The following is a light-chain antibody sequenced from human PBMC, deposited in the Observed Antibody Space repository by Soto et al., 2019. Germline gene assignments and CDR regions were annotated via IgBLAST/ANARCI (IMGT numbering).Light chain of an antibody. CDR3: MQSTQLPPT. CDR1: QSLLHITGATF. J-gene: IGKJ5*01. CDR2: EVS. V-gene: IGKV2D-29*02. Sequence: DVVMTPTPLSLSVAPGQPASISCKSSQSLLHITGATFLFWYLQKPGQSPQLLIYEVSTRVSGVPHRFSGSGSVTDFTLEISRVETDDVGIDYCMQSTQLPPTFGPGTRLGIE.